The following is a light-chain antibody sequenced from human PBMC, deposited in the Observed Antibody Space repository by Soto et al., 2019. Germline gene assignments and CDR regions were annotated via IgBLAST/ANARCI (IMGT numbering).Light chain of an antibody. CDR2: AAS. CDR1: QEISSN. V-gene: IGKV1-9*01. Sequence: DLQLTQSPSFLSASVGDRVTITCRASQEISSNLAWYQQIPGKAPKFLIHAASTLQSGVPSRFSGSGSGTEFTLTISSLQPEDFATYYCQQVKTYPLTFGQGTRLDIK. CDR3: QQVKTYPLT. J-gene: IGKJ5*01.